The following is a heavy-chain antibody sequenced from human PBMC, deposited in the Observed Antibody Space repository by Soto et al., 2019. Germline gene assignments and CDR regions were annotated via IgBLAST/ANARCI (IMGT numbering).Heavy chain of an antibody. V-gene: IGHV3-23*01. D-gene: IGHD3-9*01. Sequence: GGSLRLSCAAPWFTFSSYAMSWVPQAPGEGLEWVSAISGSGGSTYYADSVKGRFTISRDNSKNTLYLQMNSLRAEDTAVYYCAKRAQYYDILTGYYEIYGMDVWGQGTTVTVS. J-gene: IGHJ6*02. CDR1: WFTFSSYA. CDR3: AKRAQYYDILTGYYEIYGMDV. CDR2: ISGSGGST.